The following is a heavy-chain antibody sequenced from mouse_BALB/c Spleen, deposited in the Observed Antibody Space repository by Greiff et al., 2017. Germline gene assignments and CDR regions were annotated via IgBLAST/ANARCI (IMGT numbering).Heavy chain of an antibody. CDR1: GFNIKDYY. CDR3: ARSYGNDWFAY. V-gene: IGHV14-1*02. CDR2: IDPENGNT. J-gene: IGHJ3*01. Sequence: EVQLQQSGAELVRPGALVKLSCKASGFNIKDYYMHWVKQRPEQGLEWIGWIDPENGNTIYDPKFQGKASITTDTSSNTAYLQLSSLTSEDTAVYYGARSYGNDWFAYWGQGTLVTVSA. D-gene: IGHD2-10*02.